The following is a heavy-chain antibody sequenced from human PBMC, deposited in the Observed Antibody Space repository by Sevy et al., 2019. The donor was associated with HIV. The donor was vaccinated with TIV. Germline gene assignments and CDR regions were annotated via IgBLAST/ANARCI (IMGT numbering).Heavy chain of an antibody. CDR1: GFTVSSNY. Sequence: QQLGSLRLSCAASGFTVSSNYMSWVRQAPGKGLEWVSVIYSGGSTYYADSVKGRFTISRDNSKNTLYLQMNSLRAEDTAVYYCAGTTMIGAFDYWGQGTLVTVSS. V-gene: IGHV3-53*01. D-gene: IGHD3-22*01. CDR3: AGTTMIGAFDY. J-gene: IGHJ4*02. CDR2: IYSGGST.